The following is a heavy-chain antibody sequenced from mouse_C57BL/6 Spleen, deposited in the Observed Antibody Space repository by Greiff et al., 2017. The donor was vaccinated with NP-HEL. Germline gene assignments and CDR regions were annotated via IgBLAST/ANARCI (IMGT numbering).Heavy chain of an antibody. Sequence: VQLKQSGPELVKPGASVKISCKASGYSFTGYYMNWVKQSPEKSLEWIGEINPSTGGTTYNQKFKAKATLTVDKSSSTAYMQLKSLTSEDSAVYYCARTSELGQDYWGQGTTLTVSS. CDR2: INPSTGGT. CDR1: GYSFTGYY. J-gene: IGHJ2*01. D-gene: IGHD4-1*01. V-gene: IGHV1-42*01. CDR3: ARTSELGQDY.